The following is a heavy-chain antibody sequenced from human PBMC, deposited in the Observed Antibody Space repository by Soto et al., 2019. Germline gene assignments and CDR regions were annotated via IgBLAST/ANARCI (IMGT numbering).Heavy chain of an antibody. V-gene: IGHV1-18*01. CDR2: ISAYNGNT. CDR1: VYTITSYG. CDR3: ARDGKDIVLMVYATGFDY. Sequence: XVKVSCKASVYTITSYGISCVRQAPGQGLEWMGWISAYNGNTNYAQKLQGRVTMTTDTSTSTAYMELRSLRSDDTDVYYCARDGKDIVLMVYATGFDYWGQGTLVTVSS. D-gene: IGHD2-8*01. J-gene: IGHJ4*02.